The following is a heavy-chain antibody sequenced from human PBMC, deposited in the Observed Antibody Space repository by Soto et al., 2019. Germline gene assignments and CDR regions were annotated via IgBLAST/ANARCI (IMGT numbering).Heavy chain of an antibody. CDR3: ARYRCIAGTSFLRSYYYYGTDD. D-gene: IGHD2-21*01. Sequence: GGSLRLSCTVSGFTVSNNYMSWVRQAPGKGLEGVSVIYSGGYTAYGDSVKGRFTISRDNSKNTLYLQMNSLRAEDTAVYYCARYRCIAGTSFLRSYYYYGTDDWATRTTVPVSS. J-gene: IGHJ6*04. CDR1: GFTVSNNY. CDR2: IYSGGYT. V-gene: IGHV3-53*01.